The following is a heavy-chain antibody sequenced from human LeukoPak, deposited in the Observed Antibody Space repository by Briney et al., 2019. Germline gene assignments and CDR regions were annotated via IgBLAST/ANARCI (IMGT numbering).Heavy chain of an antibody. Sequence: GASVKVSCKASGYTFTGYYMHWVRQAPGQGLEWMGWINPNSGGTNYAQKFQGRVTMTRDTSISTAYMELSRLRSDDTAVYYCASWVLAAAGQYNWFDPWGQGTLVTVSS. D-gene: IGHD6-13*01. CDR1: GYTFTGYY. J-gene: IGHJ5*02. CDR2: INPNSGGT. V-gene: IGHV1-2*02. CDR3: ASWVLAAAGQYNWFDP.